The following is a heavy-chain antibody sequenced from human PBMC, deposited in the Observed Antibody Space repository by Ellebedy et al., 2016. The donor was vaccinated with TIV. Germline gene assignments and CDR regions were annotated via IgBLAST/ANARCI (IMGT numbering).Heavy chain of an antibody. CDR1: GLRVDSNY. V-gene: IGHV3-53*01. J-gene: IGHJ6*02. CDR2: VYSGGTT. CDR3: ARADFYYGMDV. Sequence: GASLKISXAVSGLRVDSNYMNWVRQAPGRGLEWVSIVYSGGTTYYRDSVKGRFTISRDNSKNTVYLQMNSLKVEDTAVYFCARADFYYGMDVWGLGTTVSVSS.